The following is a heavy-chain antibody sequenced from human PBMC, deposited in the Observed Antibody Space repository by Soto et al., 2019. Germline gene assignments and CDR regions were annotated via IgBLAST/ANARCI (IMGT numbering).Heavy chain of an antibody. Sequence: ASETLSLTCTVSGGSISSSNYYWGWIRQPPGKGLEWIGSIYYSGSTYYNPSLKSRVTISVDTSKNQFSLKLSSVTAADTAVYYCARHFDYSSSLTPFDYWGQGTLVTVSS. J-gene: IGHJ4*02. V-gene: IGHV4-39*01. CDR3: ARHFDYSSSLTPFDY. D-gene: IGHD6-6*01. CDR1: GGSISSSNYY. CDR2: IYYSGST.